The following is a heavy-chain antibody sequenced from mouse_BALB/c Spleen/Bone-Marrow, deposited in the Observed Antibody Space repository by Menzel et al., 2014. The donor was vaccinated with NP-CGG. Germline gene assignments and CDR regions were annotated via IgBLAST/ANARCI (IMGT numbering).Heavy chain of an antibody. CDR2: ISCYNGAT. CDR3: ARSEGIYYYGSSYALDY. Sequence: LVKTGASVKISCKASDYSFTDYYMHWVKPTHGKSLGWIGYISCYNGATSYNQKFKGKATFTVDTSSSTAYMQFSSLTSEDSAVYYCARSEGIYYYGSSYALDYWGQGTSVTVSS. D-gene: IGHD1-1*01. V-gene: IGHV1S34*01. J-gene: IGHJ4*01. CDR1: DYSFTDYY.